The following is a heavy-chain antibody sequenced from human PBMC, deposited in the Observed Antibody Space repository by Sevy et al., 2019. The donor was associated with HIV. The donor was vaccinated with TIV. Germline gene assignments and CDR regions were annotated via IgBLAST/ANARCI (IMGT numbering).Heavy chain of an antibody. D-gene: IGHD3-22*01. V-gene: IGHV3-49*03. CDR1: GFAFGDYV. J-gene: IGHJ4*02. CDR3: TRGYYYDSSGYSDY. Sequence: GGSLRLSCTGSGFAFGDYVMSWFGQAPGMGLEWVGFIRSKDYGGATEYAASVKGRFTISRDDSKSIADLQMNSLKTEDTAVYYCTRGYYYDSSGYSDYWGQGTLVTVSS. CDR2: IRSKDYGGAT.